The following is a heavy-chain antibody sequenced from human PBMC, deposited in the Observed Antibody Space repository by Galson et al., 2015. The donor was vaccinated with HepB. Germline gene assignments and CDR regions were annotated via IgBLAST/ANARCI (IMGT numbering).Heavy chain of an antibody. D-gene: IGHD2-21*01. CDR2: IYYSGST. Sequence: ETLSLTCTVSGGSISSYYGSWIRQPPGKGLEWIGYIYYSGSTSYNTSLKSRVTISVGTSKNKFSLRLSSVTAADTAVYYCARVGRIEESGWYFDLWGRGTLVTVSS. J-gene: IGHJ2*01. V-gene: IGHV4-59*01. CDR1: GGSISSYY. CDR3: ARVGRIEESGWYFDL.